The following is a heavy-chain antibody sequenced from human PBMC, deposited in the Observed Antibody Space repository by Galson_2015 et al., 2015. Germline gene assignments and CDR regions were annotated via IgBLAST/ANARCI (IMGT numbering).Heavy chain of an antibody. V-gene: IGHV3-30-3*01. D-gene: IGHD7-27*01. CDR2: ISYDGSNK. CDR3: AREKPWGSYYFDY. CDR1: GFTFSSYA. Sequence: SLRLSCAASGFTFSSYAMHWVRQAPGKGLEWVAVISYDGSNKYYADSVKGRFTISRDNSKNTLYLQMNSLRAEDTAVYYCAREKPWGSYYFDYWGQGTLVTVSS. J-gene: IGHJ4*02.